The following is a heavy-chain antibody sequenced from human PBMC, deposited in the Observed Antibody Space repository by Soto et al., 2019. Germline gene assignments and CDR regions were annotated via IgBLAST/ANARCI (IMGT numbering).Heavy chain of an antibody. J-gene: IGHJ4*02. CDR1: GYTFTSYA. CDR2: INAGNGNT. CDR3: ARTTRMYSSSWPTFDH. D-gene: IGHD6-13*01. Sequence: ASVKVSCKASGYTFTSYAMHWVRQAPGQRLEWMEWINAGNGNTKYSQKFQGRVTITRDTSASTAYMELSSLRSEDTAVYYCARTTRMYSSSWPTFDHWRQRTLVTASS. V-gene: IGHV1-3*01.